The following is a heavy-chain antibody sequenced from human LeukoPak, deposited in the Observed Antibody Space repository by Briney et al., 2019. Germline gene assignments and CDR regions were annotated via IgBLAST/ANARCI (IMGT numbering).Heavy chain of an antibody. V-gene: IGHV4-34*01. Sequence: SETLSLTCAVYGGSFSGYYWSWLRQPPGKGLEWIGEINHSGSTNYNPSLKSRVTISVDTSKNQFSLKLSSVTAADTAVYYCGSSGSGYFYYWGEGTLVTASS. CDR1: GGSFSGYY. D-gene: IGHD6-25*01. CDR3: GSSGSGYFYY. J-gene: IGHJ4*02. CDR2: INHSGST.